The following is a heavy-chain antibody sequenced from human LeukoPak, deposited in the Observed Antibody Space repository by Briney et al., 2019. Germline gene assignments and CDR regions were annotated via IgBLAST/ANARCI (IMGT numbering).Heavy chain of an antibody. D-gene: IGHD1-1*01. V-gene: IGHV1-2*02. CDR2: INTNSGGT. CDR1: GYTFTDYY. J-gene: IGHJ5*02. CDR3: ARVADSTGTTGIFTLYWFDP. Sequence: ASVKVSCTASGYTFTDYYIHWVRQAPGQGLEWMGWINTNSGGTNYAQKFQDRVTMTRDTSISTAYMELSRLTSDDTAVYYCARVADSTGTTGIFTLYWFDPWGQGTLVTVSS.